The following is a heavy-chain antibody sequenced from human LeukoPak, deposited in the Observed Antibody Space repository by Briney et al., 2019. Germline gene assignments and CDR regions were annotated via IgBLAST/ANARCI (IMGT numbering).Heavy chain of an antibody. CDR2: ISYDGSNK. D-gene: IGHD2-2*01. V-gene: IGHV3-30-3*01. J-gene: IGHJ4*02. CDR3: AREFRDIVVVPAARRPLDY. CDR1: GLTFSSYA. Sequence: GGSLRLSCAASGLTFSSYAMHWVRQAPGKGLEWVAVISYDGSNKYYADSVKGRFTISRDNSKNTLYLQMNSLRAEDTAVYYCAREFRDIVVVPAARRPLDYWGQGTLVTVSS.